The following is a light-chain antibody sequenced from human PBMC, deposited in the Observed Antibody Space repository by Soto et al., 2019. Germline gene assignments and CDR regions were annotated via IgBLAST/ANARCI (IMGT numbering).Light chain of an antibody. J-gene: IGKJ4*01. CDR1: QGINSY. V-gene: IGKV1-9*01. CDR3: QQLYTSPLT. CDR2: TAS. Sequence: DIQLTQSPSFLSASVGDRVTVTCRASQGINSYLAWYQQKPGKAPKLLIYTASTLQSGVPSRFSGSGSGTEFTLTITSLQPEDFAAYYCQQLYTSPLTFGGGTEVEIK.